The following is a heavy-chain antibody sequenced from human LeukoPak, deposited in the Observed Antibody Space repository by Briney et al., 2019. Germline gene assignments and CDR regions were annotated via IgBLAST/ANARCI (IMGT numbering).Heavy chain of an antibody. CDR1: GFTFSSYS. J-gene: IGHJ5*02. Sequence: SGESLRLSCAASGFTFSSYSMNWVRQAPGKGLEWVANIKQDGSEKYYVDSVKGRFTISRDNAKNSLYLQMNSLRAEDTAVYYCARDYCSSTSCYPPQFDPWGQGTLVTVSS. CDR2: IKQDGSEK. CDR3: ARDYCSSTSCYPPQFDP. D-gene: IGHD2-2*01. V-gene: IGHV3-7*01.